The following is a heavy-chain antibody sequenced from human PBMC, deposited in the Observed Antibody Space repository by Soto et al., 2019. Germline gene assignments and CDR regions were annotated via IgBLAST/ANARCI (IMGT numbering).Heavy chain of an antibody. D-gene: IGHD3-22*01. CDR3: AKDSSGYYHDAFDI. V-gene: IGHV3-33*06. J-gene: IGHJ3*02. CDR1: GFIFSSYG. CDR2: IWYDGSNK. Sequence: QVQLVESGGGVVQPGRSLRLSCAASGFIFSSYGMHWVRQAPGKGLEWVAVIWYDGSNKYYADSVKGRFTISRDNSKNTLYLQMNSLRAEDTAVYYCAKDSSGYYHDAFDIWGQGTMVTVSS.